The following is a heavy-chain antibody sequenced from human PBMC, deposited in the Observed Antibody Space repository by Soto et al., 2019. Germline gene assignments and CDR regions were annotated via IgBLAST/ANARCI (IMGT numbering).Heavy chain of an antibody. Sequence: GSVKVSCKASGYTFTDHHFHWLRRPPGQGLEWMGWVNPKRGDSNEAHKIQSSVTMTRDASINLAFIEVTRRTSDDAAIYFGAEEHCVDYIRWSLHPWGQGTLVTVSS. CDR3: AEEHCVDYIRWSLHP. J-gene: IGHJ5*02. CDR2: VNPKRGDS. V-gene: IGHV1-2*07. D-gene: IGHD4-17*01. CDR1: GYTFTDHH.